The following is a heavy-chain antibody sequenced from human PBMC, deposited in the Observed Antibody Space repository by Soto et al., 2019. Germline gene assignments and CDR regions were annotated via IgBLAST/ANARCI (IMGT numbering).Heavy chain of an antibody. V-gene: IGHV1-3*01. J-gene: IGHJ4*02. Sequence: QVQLVQSGAEVKKPGASVKVSCKTSGYTYTEYPIHWVRQAPGQGLEWMGWINVGNGNAKYSQKFQGRVTMTRDTSASTVYMALSSLRSEDTAVYYCTSSSETRYWGQGTLVTVSS. CDR1: GYTYTEYP. CDR3: TSSSETRY. CDR2: INVGNGNA.